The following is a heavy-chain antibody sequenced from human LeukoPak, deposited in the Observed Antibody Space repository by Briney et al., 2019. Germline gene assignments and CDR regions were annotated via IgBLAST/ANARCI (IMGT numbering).Heavy chain of an antibody. CDR3: ASRITMIEDAFDI. V-gene: IGHV4-59*04. J-gene: IGHJ3*02. CDR2: IYYSGST. D-gene: IGHD3-22*01. Sequence: PSETLSLTCTVSGGSISSYYWSWIRQPPGKGLEWIGYIYYSGSTYYNPSLKSRVTISVDTSKNQFSLKLSSVTAADTAVYYCASRITMIEDAFDIWGQGTMVTVSS. CDR1: GGSISSYY.